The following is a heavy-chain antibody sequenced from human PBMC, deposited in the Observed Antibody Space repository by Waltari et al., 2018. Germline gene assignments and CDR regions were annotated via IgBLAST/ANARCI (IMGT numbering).Heavy chain of an antibody. CDR3: ARSVAGVGMEY. V-gene: IGHV4-34*02. Sequence: QVQLQQWGAGLLKPSETLSLSCDVSGGSLSGFHWTWSRQTPGKGLEWIGDVTLSGNTNSNPSLKGRITVSLDTSRRQLSLRVTAMTAADTGVYFCARSVAGVGMEYWGQGTPVTVSS. J-gene: IGHJ4*02. CDR2: VTLSGNT. D-gene: IGHD6-19*01. CDR1: GGSLSGFH.